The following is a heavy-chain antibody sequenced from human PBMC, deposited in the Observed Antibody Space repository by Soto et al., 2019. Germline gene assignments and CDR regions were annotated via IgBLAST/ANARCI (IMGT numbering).Heavy chain of an antibody. CDR2: IVSSSSYT. J-gene: IGHJ4*02. Sequence: QVQLVESGGGLVKPGGSLRLSCAASGFTFGDYYMTWIRQAPGKGLEWVSYIVSSSSYTNYADSVKGRFTISRDNAKNSLYLEMNSLRAEDTAVYYCARLRASTWYMGGYLDYWGLGTPVTVSS. CDR1: GFTFGDYY. D-gene: IGHD6-13*01. CDR3: ARLRASTWYMGGYLDY. V-gene: IGHV3-11*06.